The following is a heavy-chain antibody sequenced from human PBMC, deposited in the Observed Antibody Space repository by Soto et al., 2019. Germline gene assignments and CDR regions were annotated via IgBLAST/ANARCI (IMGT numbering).Heavy chain of an antibody. Sequence: QITLKESGPTLVKPTQTLTLTCTFSGFSLSTSGVGVGWIRQPPGKALECLALIYCDDDKRYSSSLKSRLTITKDTSKHHLLLTMTNMDPVATATYYCPHSSYYGSGSFDYWGQGTLVTLSS. CDR3: PHSSYYGSGSFDY. CDR1: GFSLSTSGVG. V-gene: IGHV2-5*02. D-gene: IGHD3-10*01. CDR2: IYCDDDK. J-gene: IGHJ4*02.